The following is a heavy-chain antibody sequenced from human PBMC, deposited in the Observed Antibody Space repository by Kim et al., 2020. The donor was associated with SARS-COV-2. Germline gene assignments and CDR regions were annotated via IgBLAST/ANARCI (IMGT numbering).Heavy chain of an antibody. J-gene: IGHJ6*03. CDR1: GFTFSSYA. CDR2: ISGSGGST. Sequence: GGSLRLSCAASGFTFSSYAMSWVRQAPGKGLEWVSAISGSGGSTYYADSVKGRFTISRDNSKNTLYLQMNSLRAEDTAVYYCAKDPVLRYFDWGGELGYMDVWGKGTTVTVSS. V-gene: IGHV3-23*01. D-gene: IGHD3-9*01. CDR3: AKDPVLRYFDWGGELGYMDV.